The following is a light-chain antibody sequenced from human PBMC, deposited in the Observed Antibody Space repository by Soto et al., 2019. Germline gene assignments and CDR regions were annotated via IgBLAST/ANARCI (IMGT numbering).Light chain of an antibody. CDR1: QGISTS. Sequence: DIQMTQSPSSVSASVGAEVTXTPRASQGISTSLGWYQQKPGKAPKLLIYAASSLQSGVPSRFSGTGSGTDFTLTISSLQPEDFATYYCQQYNSYPWTFGQGTKVDIK. CDR2: AAS. CDR3: QQYNSYPWT. J-gene: IGKJ1*01. V-gene: IGKV1-16*01.